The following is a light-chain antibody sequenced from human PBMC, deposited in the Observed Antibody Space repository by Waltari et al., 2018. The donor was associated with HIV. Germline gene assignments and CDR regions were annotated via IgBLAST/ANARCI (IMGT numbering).Light chain of an antibody. CDR2: DAS. CDR3: QQYGTSPLT. V-gene: IGKV3-20*01. J-gene: IGKJ4*01. CDR1: QIIFSNY. Sequence: EIVLTQSPGTLSLSPGERASLSCRASQIIFSNYLAWYQQKPGQAPRLLIYDASSRATDIPDRFSGSGSGTDFTLTISGLEPEDFAVYFCQQYGTSPLTFGGGTKVEMK.